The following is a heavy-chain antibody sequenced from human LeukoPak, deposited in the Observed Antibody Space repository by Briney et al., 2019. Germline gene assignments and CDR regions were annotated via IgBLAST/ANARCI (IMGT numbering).Heavy chain of an antibody. J-gene: IGHJ4*02. Sequence: SETLSLTCAVYGGSFSGYYWSWIRQPPGKGLEWIGEINHSGSTNYNPSLKSRVTISVDTSKNQFSLKLSSVTAADTAVYYRARGVLRYYDFWSGYQYYFDYWGQGTLVTVSS. CDR2: INHSGST. CDR3: ARGVLRYYDFWSGYQYYFDY. D-gene: IGHD3-3*01. CDR1: GGSFSGYY. V-gene: IGHV4-34*01.